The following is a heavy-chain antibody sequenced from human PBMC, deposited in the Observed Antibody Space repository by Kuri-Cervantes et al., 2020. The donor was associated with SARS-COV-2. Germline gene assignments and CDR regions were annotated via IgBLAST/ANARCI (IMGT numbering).Heavy chain of an antibody. CDR3: ARESTYTFDI. Sequence: SETLSLTCVVSGGALNTYNWWTWVRQPPGKGLQWIGEIFHDGSTKSNPSLSLRGRVTMSLDKSKNQLSLNLTSVTAADTAVYYCARESTYTFDIWGQGTLVTVSS. D-gene: IGHD2-2*02. CDR1: GGALNTYNW. CDR2: IFHDGST. J-gene: IGHJ3*02. V-gene: IGHV4-4*02.